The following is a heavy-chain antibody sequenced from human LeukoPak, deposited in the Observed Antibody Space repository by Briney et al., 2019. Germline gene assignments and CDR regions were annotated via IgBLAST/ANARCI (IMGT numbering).Heavy chain of an antibody. CDR3: ARYHCSSTSCYSEVSFDY. Sequence: GGSLRLSCAASGFTFSTYGMYWVRQAPGKGLEWVALIRYDGSNKYYADSVKGRFTISRDNSKSTLYLQMNSLRAEDTAVYYCARYHCSSTSCYSEVSFDYWGQGTLVTVSS. D-gene: IGHD2-2*01. V-gene: IGHV3-30*02. CDR1: GFTFSTYG. J-gene: IGHJ4*02. CDR2: IRYDGSNK.